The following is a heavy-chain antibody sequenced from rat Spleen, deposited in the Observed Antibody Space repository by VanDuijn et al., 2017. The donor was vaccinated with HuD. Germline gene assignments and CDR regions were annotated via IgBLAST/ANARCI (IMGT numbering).Heavy chain of an antibody. V-gene: IGHV5-25*01. Sequence: EVQLVESGGGLVQPGRSLKLSCAASGFTFSNYDMAWVRQAPTKGLEWVASISTSGGSTYYRDSVKGRFTVSRDNAKSTLYLQMDSLRSEDTATYYCARPGFAYWGQGTLVTVSS. CDR1: GFTFSNYD. CDR3: ARPGFAY. CDR2: ISTSGGST. J-gene: IGHJ3*01.